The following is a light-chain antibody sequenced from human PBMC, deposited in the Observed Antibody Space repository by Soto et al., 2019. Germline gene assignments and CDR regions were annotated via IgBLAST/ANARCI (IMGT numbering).Light chain of an antibody. CDR2: DNN. J-gene: IGLJ2*01. CDR1: SSNIGNND. Sequence: QSVLTQPPSVSAAPGQKVTISCSGSSSNIGNNDVSWYQQLPGTAPKLIIYDNNKRPSGIPDRFSGSKSGTSASLGITGRRTGDEAEYYCGSWESSLSTVIFGGWTKLTVL. V-gene: IGLV1-51*01. CDR3: GSWESSLSTVI.